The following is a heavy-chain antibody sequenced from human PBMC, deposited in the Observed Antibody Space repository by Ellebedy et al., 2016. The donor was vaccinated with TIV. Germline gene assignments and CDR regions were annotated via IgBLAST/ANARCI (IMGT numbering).Heavy chain of an antibody. V-gene: IGHV2-70*11. Sequence: SGPTLVNPTPTLTLTCTFSGFSLSTTRVSVSWIRQPPGKALEWLARIDWDDDKYFNTSLRTRLTISKDTSKNQVVLTMTNMDPVDTATYYCARTDGSGWAFDSWGQGTLVTVSS. J-gene: IGHJ4*02. CDR2: IDWDDDK. CDR3: ARTDGSGWAFDS. D-gene: IGHD6-19*01. CDR1: GFSLSTTRVS.